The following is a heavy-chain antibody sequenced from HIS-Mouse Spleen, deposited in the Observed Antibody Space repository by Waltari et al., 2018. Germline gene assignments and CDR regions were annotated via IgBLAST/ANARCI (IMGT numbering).Heavy chain of an antibody. Sequence: QVQLQESGPGLVKPSETLSLTCTVPGGPFSSYYWSWLRQPAGKGLEWIGRIYTSGSTNYNPSLKSRVTMSVDTSKNQFSLKLSSVTAADTAVYYCARYCSGGSCYGGSFDYWGQGTLVTVSS. D-gene: IGHD2-15*01. CDR2: IYTSGST. V-gene: IGHV4-4*07. CDR3: ARYCSGGSCYGGSFDY. CDR1: GGPFSSYY. J-gene: IGHJ4*02.